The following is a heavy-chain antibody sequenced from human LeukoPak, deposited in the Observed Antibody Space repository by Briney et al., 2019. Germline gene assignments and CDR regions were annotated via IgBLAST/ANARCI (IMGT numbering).Heavy chain of an antibody. D-gene: IGHD3-3*01. Sequence: GGSLRLSCAASGFTVSSNYMNWVRQAPGKGLEWVSRIYSGGTTYYADSVKGRFTVSRDNSKNTLYLQMNSLRAEDTAVYYCARVSYYDFWSGYPWGGYMDVWGKGTTVTVSS. CDR1: GFTVSSNY. CDR2: IYSGGTT. J-gene: IGHJ6*03. CDR3: ARVSYYDFWSGYPWGGYMDV. V-gene: IGHV3-53*01.